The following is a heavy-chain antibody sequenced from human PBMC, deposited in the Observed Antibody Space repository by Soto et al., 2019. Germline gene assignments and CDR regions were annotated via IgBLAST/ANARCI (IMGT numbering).Heavy chain of an antibody. CDR1: GYTFTGYY. CDR2: INPNSGGT. CDR3: ARVSLGIAAAGMDV. V-gene: IGHV1-2*02. D-gene: IGHD6-13*01. J-gene: IGHJ6*02. Sequence: SVKVSCKASGYTFTGYYMHWVRQAPGQGLEWMGWINPNSGGTNYAQKFQGRVTMTRDTSISTAYMELSRLRSDDTAVYYCARVSLGIAAAGMDVWGQGTTVTVSS.